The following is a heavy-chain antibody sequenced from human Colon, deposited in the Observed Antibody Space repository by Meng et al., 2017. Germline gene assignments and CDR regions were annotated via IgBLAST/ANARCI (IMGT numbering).Heavy chain of an antibody. Sequence: SETLSLTCSVSGASISSDYWTWIRQPPGKGLEFIAYISDSGSPNHNPSLKSRVTLSLDTSKNQFSLNLASVTAADTAVYYCARVASVTRYIDYWGHGTLVTVSS. CDR3: ARVASVTRYIDY. J-gene: IGHJ4*01. CDR1: GASISSDY. V-gene: IGHV4-59*01. CDR2: ISDSGSP. D-gene: IGHD4-17*01.